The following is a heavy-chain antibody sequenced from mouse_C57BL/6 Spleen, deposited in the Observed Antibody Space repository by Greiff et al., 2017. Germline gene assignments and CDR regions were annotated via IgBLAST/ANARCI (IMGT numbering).Heavy chain of an antibody. Sequence: VQLQESGPGLVAPSQSLSITCTVSGFSLTSYGVHWVRQPPGKGLEWLVVIWSDGSTTYNSALKSRLSISKDNSKSQVFLKMNSLQTDDTAMYYCARHPSYYSNHGAMDYWGQGTSVTVSS. CDR2: IWSDGST. J-gene: IGHJ4*01. CDR3: ARHPSYYSNHGAMDY. CDR1: GFSLTSYG. D-gene: IGHD2-5*01. V-gene: IGHV2-6-1*01.